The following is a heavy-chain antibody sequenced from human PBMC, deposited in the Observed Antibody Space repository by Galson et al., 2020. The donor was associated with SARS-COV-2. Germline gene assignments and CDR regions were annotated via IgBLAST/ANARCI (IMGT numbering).Heavy chain of an antibody. V-gene: IGHV4-38-2*02. Sequence: SETLSPTCTVSGYSINSGYFWAWIRQPPGKGLEWRGTIHDSGSAYYNPSPKSRVTISLDTSTKQFSLKLRSATAADTAVYYCAAYSVAVGKPTPLRVDYWGQGTPVTVSS. CDR3: AAYSVAVGKPTPLRVDY. CDR1: GYSINSGYF. CDR2: IHDSGSA. J-gene: IGHJ4*02. D-gene: IGHD2-15*01.